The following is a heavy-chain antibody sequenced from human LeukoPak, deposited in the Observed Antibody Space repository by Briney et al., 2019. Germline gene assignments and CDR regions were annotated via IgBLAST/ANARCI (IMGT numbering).Heavy chain of an antibody. V-gene: IGHV3-53*01. CDR3: ARDGSGYSNFDY. Sequence: GGSLRLSCAASGFTFSSYAMHWVRQAPGKGLEWVSVIYSGGSTYYADSVKGRFTISRDNSKNTLYLQMNSLRAEDTAVYYCARDGSGYSNFDYWGQGTLVTVSS. CDR1: GFTFSSYA. J-gene: IGHJ4*02. D-gene: IGHD3-22*01. CDR2: IYSGGST.